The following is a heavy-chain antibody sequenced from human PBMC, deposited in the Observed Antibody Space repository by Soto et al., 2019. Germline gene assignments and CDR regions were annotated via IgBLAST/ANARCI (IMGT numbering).Heavy chain of an antibody. CDR2: ISSNGGST. V-gene: IGHV3-64*01. CDR1: GFTFSSYA. CDR3: ARDSTYYDFWSGYSRFYYYYYMDV. D-gene: IGHD3-3*01. Sequence: PGGSLRLSCAASGFTFSSYAMHWVRQAPGKGLEYVSAISSNGGSTYYANSVKGRFTISRDNSKNTLYLQMGSLRAEDMAVYYCARDSTYYDFWSGYSRFYYYYYMDVWGKGTTVTVSS. J-gene: IGHJ6*03.